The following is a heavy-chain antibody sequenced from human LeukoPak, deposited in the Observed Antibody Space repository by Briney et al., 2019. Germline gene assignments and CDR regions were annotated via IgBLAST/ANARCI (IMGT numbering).Heavy chain of an antibody. Sequence: PGGSLRLSCAVSGFTFTDTYMTWIRQAPGKGLVSLSYISPSGTDISYADSVKGRFTISRDNAKNSLYLQMNSLRAEDTAVYYCARGPLGDEFADAFDIWGQGTMVTVSS. CDR2: ISPSGTDI. J-gene: IGHJ3*02. CDR3: ARGPLGDEFADAFDI. V-gene: IGHV3-11*01. CDR1: GFTFTDTY. D-gene: IGHD4-17*01.